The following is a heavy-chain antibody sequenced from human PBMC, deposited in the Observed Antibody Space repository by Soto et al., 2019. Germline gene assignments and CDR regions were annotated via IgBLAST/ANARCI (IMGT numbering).Heavy chain of an antibody. D-gene: IGHD3-3*01. Sequence: VGSLRLSCAASGFTFSSYWMHWVRQAPGKGLVWVSRINSDGSSTSYADSVKGRFTISRDNAKNTLYLQMNSLRAEDTAVYYCARVSRYDFWSGYSTAPFDYWGQGTLVTVSS. CDR3: ARVSRYDFWSGYSTAPFDY. J-gene: IGHJ4*02. CDR1: GFTFSSYW. V-gene: IGHV3-74*01. CDR2: INSDGSST.